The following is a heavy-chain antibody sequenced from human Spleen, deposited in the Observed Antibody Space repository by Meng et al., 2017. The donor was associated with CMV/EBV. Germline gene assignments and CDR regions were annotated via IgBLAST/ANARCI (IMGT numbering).Heavy chain of an antibody. D-gene: IGHD1-26*01. CDR3: AKDMSGSYLHYYGMDV. J-gene: IGHJ6*02. V-gene: IGHV3-30-3*01. CDR2: ISYDGTNK. CDR1: RFTFSSYP. Sequence: GKSRKISCAASRFTFSSYPMHWVRQAPGKGLEWVAVISYDGTNKYYADSVKGRFTISRDNSKNTLYLQMNSLRAEDTAVYYCAKDMSGSYLHYYGMDVWGQGTTVTVSS.